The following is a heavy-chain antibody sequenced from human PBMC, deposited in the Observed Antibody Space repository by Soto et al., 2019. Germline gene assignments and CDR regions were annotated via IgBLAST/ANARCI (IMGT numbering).Heavy chain of an antibody. D-gene: IGHD1-1*01. CDR1: GFTFGDYA. CDR2: IRSKAYGGTT. V-gene: IGHV3-49*03. CDR3: TRDWYNWNDAYYYGMDV. Sequence: PGGSLRLSCTASGFTFGDYAMSWFRQAPGKGLEWVGFIRSKAYGGTTEYAASVKGRFTISRDDSKSIAYLQMNSLKTEDTAVYYCTRDWYNWNDAYYYGMDVWGQGTAVTVSS. J-gene: IGHJ6*02.